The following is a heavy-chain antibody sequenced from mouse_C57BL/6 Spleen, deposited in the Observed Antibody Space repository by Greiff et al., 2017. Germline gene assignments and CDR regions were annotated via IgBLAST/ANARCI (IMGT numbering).Heavy chain of an antibody. D-gene: IGHD2-3*01. CDR1: GYSITSGYY. V-gene: IGHV3-6*01. Sequence: EVKLQQSGPGLVKPSQSLSLTCSVTGYSITSGYYWNWIRQFPGNKLEWMGYISYDGSNNYNPSLKNRISITRDTSKNQFFLKLNSVTTEDTATYYCARGDGYLYYYAMDYWGQGTSVTVSS. CDR2: ISYDGSN. J-gene: IGHJ4*01. CDR3: ARGDGYLYYYAMDY.